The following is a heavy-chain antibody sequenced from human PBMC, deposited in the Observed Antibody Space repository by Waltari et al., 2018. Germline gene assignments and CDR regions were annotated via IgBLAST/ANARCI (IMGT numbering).Heavy chain of an antibody. V-gene: IGHV4-34*01. J-gene: IGHJ4*02. CDR3: ARGFPRYCSGGSCDDY. CDR1: GGSFSGYY. Sequence: QVQLQQWGAGLLKPSETLSLTCAVYGGSFSGYYWSWIRQPPGKGLEWIGEINHSGSTTYNPSLKSRVTISVDTSKNQFSLKLSSVTAADTAVYYCARGFPRYCSGGSCDDYWGQGTLVTVSS. CDR2: INHSGST. D-gene: IGHD2-15*01.